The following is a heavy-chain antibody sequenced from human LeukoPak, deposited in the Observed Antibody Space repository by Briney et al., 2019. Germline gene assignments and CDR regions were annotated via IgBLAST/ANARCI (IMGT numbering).Heavy chain of an antibody. D-gene: IGHD6-19*01. CDR3: ASAWEWLVLG. V-gene: IGHV4-30-2*01. CDR1: GGSISSGGYS. Sequence: SETLSLTCAVSGGSISSGGYSWRWIRQPPGKGLEWIGYIYHSGSTYYNPSLKSRVTISVDRSKNQFSLKLSSVTAADTAVYYCASAWEWLVLGWGQGTLVTVSS. CDR2: IYHSGST. J-gene: IGHJ4*02.